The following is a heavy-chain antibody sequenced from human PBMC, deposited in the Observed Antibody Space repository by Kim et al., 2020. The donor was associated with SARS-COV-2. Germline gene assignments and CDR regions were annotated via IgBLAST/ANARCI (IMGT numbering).Heavy chain of an antibody. D-gene: IGHD6-6*01. Sequence: SETLSLTCTVSGGSISSYYWSWIRQPPGKGLEWIGYIYYSGSTNYNPSLKTRVTISVDTSKNQFSLKLSSVTAADTAVYYCARGGIAARRDPYYFDYWGQGTLVTVSS. CDR3: ARGGIAARRDPYYFDY. V-gene: IGHV4-59*13. CDR2: IYYSGST. J-gene: IGHJ4*02. CDR1: GGSISSYY.